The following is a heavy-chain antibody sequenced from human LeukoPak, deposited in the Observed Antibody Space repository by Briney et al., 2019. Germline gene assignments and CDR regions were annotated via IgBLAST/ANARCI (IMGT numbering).Heavy chain of an antibody. V-gene: IGHV4-34*01. D-gene: IGHD1-1*01. J-gene: IGHJ5*02. Sequence: SSETLSLTCAVYGGSFSGYYWSWIRQPPGKGLEWIGEINHSGSTNYNPSLKSRVTISVDTSKNQFSLKLSSVTAADTAVYYCARTGTLELDPWGRGTLVTVSS. CDR3: ARTGTLELDP. CDR1: GGSFSGYY. CDR2: INHSGST.